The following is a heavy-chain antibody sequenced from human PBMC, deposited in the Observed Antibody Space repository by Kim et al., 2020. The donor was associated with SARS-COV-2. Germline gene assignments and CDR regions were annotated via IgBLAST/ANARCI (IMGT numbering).Heavy chain of an antibody. V-gene: IGHV3-66*01. CDR3: ASLRERHYYDSSGYYH. D-gene: IGHD3-22*01. Sequence: SVKGRFTISRDNSKNTLYLQMNSLRAEDTAVYYCASLRERHYYDSSGYYHWGQGTLVTVSS. J-gene: IGHJ4*02.